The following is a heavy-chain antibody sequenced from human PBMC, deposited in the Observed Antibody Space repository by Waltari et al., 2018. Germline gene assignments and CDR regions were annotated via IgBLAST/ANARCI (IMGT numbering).Heavy chain of an antibody. V-gene: IGHV1-8*01. CDR2: KNPTTGNR. D-gene: IGHD1-26*01. Sequence: QVRLVQSGAEVKEPGASVKVACKASGYSFTSRDINWVRQAPGQGLEWMGWKNPTTGNRDYAQKFQGRFTITTDTSISTAYMELTSLTSGDTAIYFCARGGSYSNWFDSWGQGTLVTVSS. CDR3: ARGGSYSNWFDS. CDR1: GYSFTSRD. J-gene: IGHJ5*01.